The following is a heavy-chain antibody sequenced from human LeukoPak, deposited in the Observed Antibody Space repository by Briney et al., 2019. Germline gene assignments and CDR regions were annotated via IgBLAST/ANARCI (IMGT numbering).Heavy chain of an antibody. CDR2: ISSSGSTI. Sequence: PGGSPRLSCAASGFTFSDYYMNWIRQAPGKGLEWVSYISSSGSTIYYADSVKGRFTISRDNSKHTLYLQMNSLTAEDMAVYYCAKPFGFLEWLYGGYFDSWGQGTLVSVSS. J-gene: IGHJ4*02. D-gene: IGHD3-3*01. CDR1: GFTFSDYY. V-gene: IGHV3-11*01. CDR3: AKPFGFLEWLYGGYFDS.